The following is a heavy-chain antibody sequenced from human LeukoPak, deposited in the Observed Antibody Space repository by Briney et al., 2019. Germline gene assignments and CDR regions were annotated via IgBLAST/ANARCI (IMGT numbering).Heavy chain of an antibody. CDR2: ISNSGGST. V-gene: IGHV3-23*01. CDR3: AKGGGYSGDYVSAY. J-gene: IGHJ4*02. Sequence: GGSLGLSCAVSGVTFSSYAMTWVRQAPGKGLQWVSTISNSGGSTYYADAVKGRFTISRDNSKNTLYLQMNSLRAADTAVYYCAKGGGYSGDYVSAYWGQGTLVTVSS. CDR1: GVTFSSYA. D-gene: IGHD4-17*01.